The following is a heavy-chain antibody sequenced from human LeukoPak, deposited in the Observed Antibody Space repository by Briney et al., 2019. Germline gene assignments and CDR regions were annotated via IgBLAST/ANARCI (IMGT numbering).Heavy chain of an antibody. CDR3: AREGEAALYGMDV. CDR1: GFTFSIYW. CDR2: IKQDGSEK. J-gene: IGHJ6*02. V-gene: IGHV3-7*01. D-gene: IGHD3-16*01. Sequence: GGSLRLSCAASGFTFSIYWMSWVRQAPGKGLEWVANIKQDGSEKYYVDSVRGRFTISRDNAKNSLYLQMNSLRAEDTAVYYCAREGEAALYGMDVWGQGTTVTVSS.